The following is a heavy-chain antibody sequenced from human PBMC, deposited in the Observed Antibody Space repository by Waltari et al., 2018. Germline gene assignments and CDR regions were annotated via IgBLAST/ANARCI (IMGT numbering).Heavy chain of an antibody. V-gene: IGHV4-30-2*01. J-gene: IGHJ5*02. D-gene: IGHD4-17*01. CDR2: IYHSGST. CDR1: GGSISSGGYS. CDR3: ARTDYGGNSRGSGFDP. Sequence: QLQLQESGSGLVKPSQTLSLTCAVSGGSISSGGYSWSWIRQPPGKGLEWIGYIYHSGSTHDNPSLKSRFTISVDRSKNQFSLKRSSVAAADTAVYYCARTDYGGNSRGSGFDPWGQGTLVTVSS.